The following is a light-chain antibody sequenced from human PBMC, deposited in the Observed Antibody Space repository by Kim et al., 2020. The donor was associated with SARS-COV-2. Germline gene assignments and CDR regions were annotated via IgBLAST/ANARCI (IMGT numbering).Light chain of an antibody. CDR1: SSNIGSNY. CDR3: AAWDDSLSVPYV. V-gene: IGLV1-47*01. J-gene: IGLJ1*01. CDR2: RNN. Sequence: QSVLTQPPSASGTPGQRVTISCSGSSSNIGSNYVYWYQQLPGTAPKLLIYRNNQRPSGVPDRFSGSKSGTSASLAISGLLSEDEADYYCAAWDDSLSVPYVFGTGTKVTVL.